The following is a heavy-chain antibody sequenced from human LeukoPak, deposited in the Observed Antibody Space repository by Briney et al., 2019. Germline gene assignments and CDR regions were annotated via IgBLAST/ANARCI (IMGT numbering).Heavy chain of an antibody. J-gene: IGHJ4*02. CDR3: ARLSSWSDDY. V-gene: IGHV4-34*01. CDR2: INHSGST. D-gene: IGHD2-2*01. Sequence: PSETLSLTCTVSGDSISGYYWSWIRQPPGKGLEWIGEINHSGSTNYNPSLKSRVTISVDTSKNQFSLKLSSVTAADTAVYYCARLSSWSDDYWGQGTLVTVSS. CDR1: GDSISGYY.